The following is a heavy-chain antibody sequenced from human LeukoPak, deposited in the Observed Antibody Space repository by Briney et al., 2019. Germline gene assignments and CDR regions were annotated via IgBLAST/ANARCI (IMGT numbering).Heavy chain of an antibody. CDR2: IKKDGSEK. D-gene: IGHD6-19*01. J-gene: IGHJ5*01. CDR1: GFTFSSYW. CDR3: AREPPSVPASNPDS. Sequence: GGSLRLSCAASGFTFSSYWMTWVRQAPGKGLEWVANIKKDGSEKYYVDSVKSRFTISRDNAQSSLYLQMNSLRAEDTAVYYCAREPPSVPASNPDSWGQGTLVTVSS. V-gene: IGHV3-7*01.